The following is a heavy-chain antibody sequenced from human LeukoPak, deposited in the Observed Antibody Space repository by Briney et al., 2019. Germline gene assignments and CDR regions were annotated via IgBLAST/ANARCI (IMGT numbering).Heavy chain of an antibody. CDR1: GGSVSSYY. D-gene: IGHD1-14*01. V-gene: IGHV4-59*08. CDR3: ARHGTISSESYFDY. Sequence: SETLSLTCSVSGGSVSSYYWSWIRQSPGKGLEWIGYIHNSGRTNYNPSLKSRVTGFVDTSKNQVSLRLSSVTAADTAVYYCARHGTISSESYFDYWGLGALVTVSS. CDR2: IHNSGRT. J-gene: IGHJ4*02.